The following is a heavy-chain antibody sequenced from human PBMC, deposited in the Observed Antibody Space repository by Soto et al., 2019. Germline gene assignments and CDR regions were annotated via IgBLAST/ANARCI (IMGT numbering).Heavy chain of an antibody. Sequence: SETLSLTCTVSGGSISSYYWSWIRQPPGKGLEWIGYIYYSGSANYNPSLKSRVTISVDTSKNQFSLKLSSVTAADTAVYYCARALPPPYYYDSSGYYPFDYWGQGTLVTVSS. CDR2: IYYSGSA. J-gene: IGHJ4*02. D-gene: IGHD3-22*01. CDR1: GGSISSYY. V-gene: IGHV4-59*01. CDR3: ARALPPPYYYDSSGYYPFDY.